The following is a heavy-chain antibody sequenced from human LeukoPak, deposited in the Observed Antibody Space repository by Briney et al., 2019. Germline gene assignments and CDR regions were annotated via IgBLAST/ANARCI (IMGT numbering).Heavy chain of an antibody. CDR3: ARPYSSSSGIDY. J-gene: IGHJ4*02. D-gene: IGHD6-6*01. CDR2: IYYSGST. Sequence: SETLSLTCTVSGGSISSSSYYWGWIRQPPGKGLEWIGSIYYSGSTYYNPSLKSRVTISVDTSENQFSLKLSSVTAADTAVYYCARPYSSSSGIDYWGQGTLVTVSS. V-gene: IGHV4-39*01. CDR1: GGSISSSSYY.